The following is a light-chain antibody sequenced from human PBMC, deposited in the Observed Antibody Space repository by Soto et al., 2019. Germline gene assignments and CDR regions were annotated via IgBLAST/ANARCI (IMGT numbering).Light chain of an antibody. J-gene: IGLJ1*01. V-gene: IGLV2-18*02. CDR2: DVS. CDR1: SSDVGSYNR. Sequence: QSVLTQPPSVSGSPGQSVTISCTGTSSDVGSYNRVSWYQQPPGTAPKLMIYDVSNRPSGVPDRFSGSNSGNTASLTISGLQAEDEADYYCSSFTSSSTYVFGTGTRSPS. CDR3: SSFTSSSTYV.